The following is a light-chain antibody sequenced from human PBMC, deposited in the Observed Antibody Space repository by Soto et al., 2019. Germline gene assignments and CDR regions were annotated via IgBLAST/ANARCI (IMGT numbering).Light chain of an antibody. Sequence: EIVMTQSPATLSVSPGERATLSCRASQSISSKLAWYQQTPGQAPRLLIYGASTRATGIPARFSGTGSGTEFTLTITSLQSADFAVYYCHEYNNWHPITFGGGTKVEIK. CDR1: QSISSK. J-gene: IGKJ4*01. CDR3: HEYNNWHPIT. V-gene: IGKV3-15*01. CDR2: GAS.